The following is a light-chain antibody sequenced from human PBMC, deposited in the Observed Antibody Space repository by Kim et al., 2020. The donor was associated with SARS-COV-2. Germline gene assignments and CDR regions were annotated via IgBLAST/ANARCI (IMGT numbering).Light chain of an antibody. CDR1: QDITTY. V-gene: IGKV1-16*02. CDR3: QQYKTYPYT. Sequence: SVSLGARVTITGRAGQDITTYLAWFQQRPGRAPRSLIYGASSLQSGVPSKFSGSGSGTDFTLTISSLQPEDFATYYCQQYKTYPYTFGQGTKLEI. CDR2: GAS. J-gene: IGKJ2*01.